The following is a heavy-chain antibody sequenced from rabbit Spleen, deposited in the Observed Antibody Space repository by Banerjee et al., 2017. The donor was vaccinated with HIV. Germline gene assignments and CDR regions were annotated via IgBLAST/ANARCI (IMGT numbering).Heavy chain of an antibody. V-gene: IGHV1S40*01. CDR3: ARDLVGVIGWNFNL. CDR1: GFDFNSYG. Sequence: QSLEESGGGLVKPGGTLTLTCKASGFDFNSYGVSWVRQAPGKGLEWIACINTATGKAVYASWAKGRFTISKTSSTTVTLQMTSLTAADTATYFCARDLVGVIGWNFNLWGPGTLVTVS. J-gene: IGHJ4*01. D-gene: IGHD1-1*01. CDR2: INTATGKA.